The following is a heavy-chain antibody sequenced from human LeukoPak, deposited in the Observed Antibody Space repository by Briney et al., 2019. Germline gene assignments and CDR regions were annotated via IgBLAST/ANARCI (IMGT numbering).Heavy chain of an antibody. CDR3: TSSGWYYFDY. Sequence: GGSLRLSCAASGFTFSSYGMHWVRQASGKGLEWVGRIRSKANNYATAYTASVKGRFTISRDDSKNMAYLQMNSLKTEDTAVYYCTSSGWYYFDYWGQGTLVTVSS. CDR1: GFTFSSYG. J-gene: IGHJ4*02. V-gene: IGHV3-73*01. D-gene: IGHD6-19*01. CDR2: IRSKANNYAT.